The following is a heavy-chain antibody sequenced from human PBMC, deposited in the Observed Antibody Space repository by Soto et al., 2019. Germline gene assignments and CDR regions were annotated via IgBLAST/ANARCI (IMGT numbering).Heavy chain of an antibody. V-gene: IGHV3-7*01. CDR2: IEEDGSEK. D-gene: IGHD3-10*01. Sequence: EVQLVESGGGLVQPGGSLRLSCAVSGFTFNSYWMSWVRQAPGKGLEWVANIEEDGSEKNYVDSLKGRFTISRDNAKNSLYLQMNSLRVEDTAVYYCARGGKDVAHWGQGTLVPVSS. CDR1: GFTFNSYW. J-gene: IGHJ4*02. CDR3: ARGGKDVAH.